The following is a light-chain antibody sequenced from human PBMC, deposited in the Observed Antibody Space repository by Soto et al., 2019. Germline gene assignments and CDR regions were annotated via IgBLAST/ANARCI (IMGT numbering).Light chain of an antibody. V-gene: IGKV3-20*01. CDR3: QQYDSSPFS. CDR1: QTITKYY. J-gene: IGKJ3*01. Sequence: EIVLTQSPGTLSLSPGERATLSCRASQTITKYYLAWYQQKPGQAPRLLIYGASIRATVIPDRFSGSGSGTDFTLTISRLEPEDFAVYYCQQYDSSPFSFGPGTKVDI. CDR2: GAS.